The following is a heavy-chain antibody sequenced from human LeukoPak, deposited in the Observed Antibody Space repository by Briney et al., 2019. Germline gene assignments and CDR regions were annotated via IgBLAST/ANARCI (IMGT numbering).Heavy chain of an antibody. V-gene: IGHV4-39*07. J-gene: IGHJ5*02. Sequence: SETLSLTCSVAGGSISSGTYHWGWIRQSPGKGLEWIGSIYYSGNTYYNPSLKSRVTISVDTSKNQFSLKLSSVTAADTAVYYCAREGYCSSTSCPVGNWFDPWGQGTLVTVSS. CDR1: GGSISSGTYH. CDR3: AREGYCSSTSCPVGNWFDP. CDR2: IYYSGNT. D-gene: IGHD2-2*01.